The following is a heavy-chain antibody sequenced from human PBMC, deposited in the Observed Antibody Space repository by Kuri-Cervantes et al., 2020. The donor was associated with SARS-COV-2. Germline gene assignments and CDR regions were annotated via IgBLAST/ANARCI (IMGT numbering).Heavy chain of an antibody. Sequence: ESLKISRAASGCPFSSYSMNWVRQAPGKGLEWVLYISSSSSSIYYADSVKGRFTISSDNAKNSLYLQMNSLSDEDTAVYYCARQMMSSITIFGVVITRKGFDPWGQGTLVTVSS. CDR2: ISSSSSSI. J-gene: IGHJ5*02. D-gene: IGHD3-3*01. CDR3: ARQMMSSITIFGVVITRKGFDP. V-gene: IGHV3-48*02. CDR1: GCPFSSYS.